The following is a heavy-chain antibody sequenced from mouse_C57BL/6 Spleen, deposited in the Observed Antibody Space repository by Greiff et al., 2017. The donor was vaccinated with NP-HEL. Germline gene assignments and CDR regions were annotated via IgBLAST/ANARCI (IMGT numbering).Heavy chain of an antibody. V-gene: IGHV1-61*01. CDR1: GYTFTSYW. J-gene: IGHJ3*01. D-gene: IGHD3-3*01. Sequence: QVQLQQPGAELVRPGSSVKLSCKASGYTFTSYWMGWVKQRPGQGLEWIGNIYTSDSETHYNQKLKDKATLTVDKSSNTAFMLHSSLASEDAAVYYCARRDSSGVAYWGQGTLVTVSA. CDR2: IYTSDSET. CDR3: ARRDSSGVAY.